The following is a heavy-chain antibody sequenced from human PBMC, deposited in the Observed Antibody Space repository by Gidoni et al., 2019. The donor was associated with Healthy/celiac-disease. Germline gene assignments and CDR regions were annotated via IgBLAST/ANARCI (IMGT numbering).Heavy chain of an antibody. Sequence: QVTLRESGPALVKPTQTLTLTCTFSGFSLSTSGMCVSWIRQPPGKALEWLALIDWDDDKYYSTSLKTRLTISKDTSKNQVVLTMTNMDPVDTATYYCARINRYYDSSGYLPYYYYYGMDVWGQGTTVTVSS. D-gene: IGHD3-22*01. CDR3: ARINRYYDSSGYLPYYYYYGMDV. CDR2: IDWDDDK. V-gene: IGHV2-70*01. J-gene: IGHJ6*02. CDR1: GFSLSTSGMC.